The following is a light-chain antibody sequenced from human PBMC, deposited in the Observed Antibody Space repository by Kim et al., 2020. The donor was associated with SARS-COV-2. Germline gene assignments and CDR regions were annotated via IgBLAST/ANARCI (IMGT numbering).Light chain of an antibody. V-gene: IGKV1-27*01. J-gene: IGKJ1*01. CDR2: GSS. CDR3: QKYNSAPWT. Sequence: ASVGDRVTITCRASQGINNDLAWYQQEPMKVTKLLIYGSSALQSRVPSRFSCIGFWTDFTLTNISLQPEDVATYYCQKYNSAPWTFGQGTKVDIK. CDR1: QGINND.